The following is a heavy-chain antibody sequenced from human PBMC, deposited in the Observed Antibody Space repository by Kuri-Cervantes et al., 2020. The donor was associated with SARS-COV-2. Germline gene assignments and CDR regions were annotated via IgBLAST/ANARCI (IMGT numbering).Heavy chain of an antibody. CDR1: GFIFSNFW. V-gene: IGHV3-7*03. CDR2: IKEDGSGQ. J-gene: IGHJ6*03. CDR3: ARRYTGVLGFLEWPGKTQYYYYIDV. D-gene: IGHD3-3*01. Sequence: GESLKISCAASGFIFSNFWMNWVRQAPGKGLEWVAKIKEDGSGQYYVDSVKGRFTISRDNAKNTLYLQMNSLRAEDTAVYYCARRYTGVLGFLEWPGKTQYYYYIDVWGKGTTVTVSS.